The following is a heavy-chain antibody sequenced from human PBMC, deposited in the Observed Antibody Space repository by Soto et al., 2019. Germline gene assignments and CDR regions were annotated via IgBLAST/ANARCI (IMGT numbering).Heavy chain of an antibody. CDR1: GGSISSGDYY. CDR3: ARGYGGNFGGKLYYYYGMDV. D-gene: IGHD3-16*01. V-gene: IGHV4-30-4*01. Sequence: PSETLSLTCTVSGGSISSGDYYWSWIRQPPGKGLEWIGYIYYSGSTYYNPSLKSRVTISVDTSKNQFSLKLSSVTAADTAVYYCARGYGGNFGGKLYYYYGMDVWGQGTTVTVSS. CDR2: IYYSGST. J-gene: IGHJ6*02.